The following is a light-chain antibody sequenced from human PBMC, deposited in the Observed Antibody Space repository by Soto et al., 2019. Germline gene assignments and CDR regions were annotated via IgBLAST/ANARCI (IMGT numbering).Light chain of an antibody. Sequence: DVVMTQSPLYLPVTPGQPASISCRSSQSLVYSDGNTYLNWFHQRPGQSPRRLIYKVSNRDSGGXDXXSGSESGADFTLRISRVEAEDVGIYYCMQATHWPYTFGQGTKLEIK. CDR1: QSLVYSDGNTY. CDR3: MQATHWPYT. CDR2: KVS. J-gene: IGKJ2*01. V-gene: IGKV2-30*01.